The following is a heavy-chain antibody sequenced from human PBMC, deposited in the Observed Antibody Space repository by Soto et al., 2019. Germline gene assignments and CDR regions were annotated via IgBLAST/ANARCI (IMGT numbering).Heavy chain of an antibody. V-gene: IGHV1-8*01. J-gene: IGHJ5*02. CDR3: ARGRAGSGSYYNLWLQYNWFDP. Sequence: QVQLVQSGAEVKKPGASVKVSCKASGYTFTSYDINWVRQATGQGLEWMGWMNPNSGNTGYAQKFQGRVTMTRNTSISTAYMELSSLRSEDTAVYYCARGRAGSGSYYNLWLQYNWFDPWGQGTLVTVSS. CDR2: MNPNSGNT. CDR1: GYTFTSYD. D-gene: IGHD3-10*01.